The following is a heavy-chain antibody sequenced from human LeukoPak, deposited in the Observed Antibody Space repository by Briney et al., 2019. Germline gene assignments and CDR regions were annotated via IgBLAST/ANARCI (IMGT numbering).Heavy chain of an antibody. D-gene: IGHD3-10*01. CDR1: GFTFTNYA. CDR3: AKAFGSDSGSYIL. CDR2: ISSSGGST. J-gene: IGHJ4*02. V-gene: IGHV3-23*01. Sequence: PGGPLRLSCAASGFTFTNYAMHWLRRARGKGLEWVSGISSSGGSTYYADSVKGRFTISRDNSKYTLYLQMNSLRAEDTAVYYCAKAFGSDSGSYILWGQGTLVTVSS.